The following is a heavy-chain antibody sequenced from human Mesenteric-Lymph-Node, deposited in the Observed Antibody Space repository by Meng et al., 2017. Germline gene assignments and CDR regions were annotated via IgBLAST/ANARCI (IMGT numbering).Heavy chain of an antibody. CDR3: ARGYRSEKYHMLYFDF. CDR2: IYDSGST. D-gene: IGHD6-19*01. J-gene: IGHJ4*02. V-gene: IGHV4-39*07. Sequence: SETLSLTCTVSGDFITSSTSYYWGWIRQPPGKGLEWIGSIYDSGSTYYNPSLKSRVSVSVDRSKNQFSLKMNSVTAADTAVYSCARGYRSEKYHMLYFDFWGQGTLVTVSS. CDR1: GDFITSSTSYY.